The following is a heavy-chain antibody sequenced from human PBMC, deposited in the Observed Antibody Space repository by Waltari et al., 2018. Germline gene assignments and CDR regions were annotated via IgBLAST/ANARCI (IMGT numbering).Heavy chain of an antibody. D-gene: IGHD3-9*01. J-gene: IGHJ4*02. V-gene: IGHV3-23*04. CDR2: SGGSGGST. CDR1: GFTFSSYA. Sequence: EVQLVESGGGLVQPGGSLRLSCAASGFTFSSYAMSWVRQAPGKGLELVSASGGSGGSTYSADALKGLFTISRDNSKNTLYLKMSSLRDEDTAVYYCAKDPIRYFDWLSPLYDYWGQGTLVTVSS. CDR3: AKDPIRYFDWLSPLYDY.